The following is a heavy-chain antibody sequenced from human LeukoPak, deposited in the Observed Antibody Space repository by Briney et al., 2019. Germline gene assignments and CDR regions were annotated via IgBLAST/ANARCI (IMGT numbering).Heavy chain of an antibody. Sequence: PGGSLRLSCAASGFTVSNNYMSWVRQAPGKGLEWVSVIYIDGSTYYADSVRGRFTLSRDNPKNTLYLQVNGLRAEDTAVYYCARGWPHRDDRHSWGQGTLVTVSS. CDR2: IYIDGST. J-gene: IGHJ4*02. D-gene: IGHD5-24*01. CDR1: GFTVSNNY. CDR3: ARGWPHRDDRHS. V-gene: IGHV3-53*01.